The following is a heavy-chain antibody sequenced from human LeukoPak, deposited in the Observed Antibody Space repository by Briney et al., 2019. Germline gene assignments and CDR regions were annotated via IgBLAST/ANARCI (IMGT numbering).Heavy chain of an antibody. CDR3: ARDYYDSSGNSDPYFDY. CDR2: ITADDGDT. Sequence: WASVKVSCKASGYTFTKYAIHWVRQAPGHRLEWMGWITADDGDTKYSEDLQGRVTITSDTSASTAYMELSSLTSEDTAVCYCARDYYDSSGNSDPYFDYWGQGTLVTVSS. V-gene: IGHV1-3*03. D-gene: IGHD3-22*01. CDR1: GYTFTKYA. J-gene: IGHJ4*02.